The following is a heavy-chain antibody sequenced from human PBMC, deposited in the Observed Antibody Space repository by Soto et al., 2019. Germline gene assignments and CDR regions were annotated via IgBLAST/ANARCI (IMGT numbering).Heavy chain of an antibody. D-gene: IGHD4-17*01. V-gene: IGHV3-23*01. J-gene: IGHJ4*02. CDR2: ISGSGGST. CDR3: AKDLVGGRYGGKKCFDY. CDR1: GFTFSSYA. Sequence: EVQLLESGGGLVQPGGSLRLSCAASGFTFSSYAMSWVRQAPGKGLEWVSAISGSGGSTYYADSVKGRFTISRDNSKNTLYLQMNSLRAEDTAVYYCAKDLVGGRYGGKKCFDYWGQGTLVTVSS.